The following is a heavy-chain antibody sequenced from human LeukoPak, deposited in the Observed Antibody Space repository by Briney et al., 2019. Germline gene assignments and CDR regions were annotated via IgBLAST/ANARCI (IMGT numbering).Heavy chain of an antibody. V-gene: IGHV4-38-2*01. CDR2: IHRSGST. Sequence: PSETLSLTCVVSGYSISSGYHWGWIRQPPGRGLEWIASIHRSGSTYYNPSLKGRVTISVDTSKNHFSLRLSSVTAADTAVYYCARQDWNFDYWGRGTLVTVSS. CDR3: ARQDWNFDY. CDR1: GYSISSGYH. D-gene: IGHD1-1*01. J-gene: IGHJ4*02.